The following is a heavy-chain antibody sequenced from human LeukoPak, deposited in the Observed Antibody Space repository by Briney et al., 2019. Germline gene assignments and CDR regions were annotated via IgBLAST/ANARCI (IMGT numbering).Heavy chain of an antibody. J-gene: IGHJ5*02. V-gene: IGHV4-34*01. CDR2: INHSGST. D-gene: IGHD2-2*01. CDR3: ARRLVVPAARGYNWFDP. Sequence: SETLSLTCAVYGGSFSGYYWGWIRQPPGKGLEWIGEINHSGSTNYNPSLKSRVTISVDTSKNQFSLKLSSVTAADTAVYYCARRLVVPAARGYNWFDPWGQGTLVTVSS. CDR1: GGSFSGYY.